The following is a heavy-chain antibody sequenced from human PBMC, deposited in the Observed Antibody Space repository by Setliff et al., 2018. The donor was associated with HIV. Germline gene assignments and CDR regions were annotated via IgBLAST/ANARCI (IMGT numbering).Heavy chain of an antibody. CDR3: HSGYDTEEQSYFDY. Sequence: GGSLRLSCAVSGFTFNNSHWMHWVRQAPGKGLMWVSHISDDGTSTSYADSVKGRFIMSRDIAKNTLYLQMNSLRVEDTGVYYCHSGYDTEEQSYFDYWGQGTLVTVSS. CDR2: ISDDGTST. CDR1: GFTFNNSHW. D-gene: IGHD5-12*01. J-gene: IGHJ4*02. V-gene: IGHV3-74*01.